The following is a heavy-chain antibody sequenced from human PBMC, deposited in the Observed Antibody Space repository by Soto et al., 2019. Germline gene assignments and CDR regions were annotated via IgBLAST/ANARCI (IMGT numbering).Heavy chain of an antibody. CDR2: IYYSGTT. J-gene: IGHJ4*02. Sequence: SETLSLTCTVSGGSISNSYWSCTRQSPGKGLEWIGSIYYSGTTYYNPSLKSRVTISVDRSKNQFSLKLSSVTAADTAVYYCARHFSVDYFDYWGQGALVTVSS. CDR1: GGSISNSY. CDR3: ARHFSVDYFDY. V-gene: IGHV4-59*05.